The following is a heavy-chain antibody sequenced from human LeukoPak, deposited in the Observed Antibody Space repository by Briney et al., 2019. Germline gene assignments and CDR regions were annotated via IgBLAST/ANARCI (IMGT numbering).Heavy chain of an antibody. Sequence: GGSLRLSCVASGFILSTSEMNWVRQAPGKGLEWVSFIASDSTIYYADSVKGRFTLSRDNAKNSLYLQMNSLRAEDTALYYCAKPAKTDYADYWGQGTLVTVSS. D-gene: IGHD1-14*01. CDR2: IASDSTI. V-gene: IGHV3-48*03. CDR1: GFILSTSE. J-gene: IGHJ4*02. CDR3: AKPAKTDYADY.